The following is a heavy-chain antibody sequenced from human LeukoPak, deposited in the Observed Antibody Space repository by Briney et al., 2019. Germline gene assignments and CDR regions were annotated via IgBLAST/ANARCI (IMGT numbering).Heavy chain of an antibody. J-gene: IGHJ4*02. CDR3: ARDGSGYGGYFDL. CDR1: AFNVSNNY. Sequence: GGSLRLSCAASAFNVSNNYMSWVRQAPGKGLEWVSVIYSGGTTYYADSVKGRFTISGDNSKNTLYLQMNSLRAEDTAVYYCARDGSGYGGYFDLWGQGTLVTVSS. D-gene: IGHD5-12*01. V-gene: IGHV3-53*01. CDR2: IYSGGTT.